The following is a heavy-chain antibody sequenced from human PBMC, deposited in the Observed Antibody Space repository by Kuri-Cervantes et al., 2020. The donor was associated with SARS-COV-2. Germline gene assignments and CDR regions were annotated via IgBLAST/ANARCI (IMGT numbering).Heavy chain of an antibody. Sequence: SVKVSCKASGSTFSSYAISWVRQAPGQGLEWMGGIIPIFGTSNYAQNFQGRVTITADKSTSTAYMELSSLRSEDTAVYYCARVEMTTIKFDYWGQGTLVTVSS. J-gene: IGHJ4*02. CDR3: ARVEMTTIKFDY. V-gene: IGHV1-69*06. CDR2: IIPIFGTS. CDR1: GSTFSSYA. D-gene: IGHD5-24*01.